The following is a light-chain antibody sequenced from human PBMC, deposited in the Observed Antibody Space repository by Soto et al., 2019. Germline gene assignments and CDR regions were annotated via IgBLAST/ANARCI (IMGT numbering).Light chain of an antibody. CDR1: QSVSSSY. CDR3: QQYNNWPPLT. V-gene: IGKV3-20*01. CDR2: GAS. Sequence: IVLTQSPGTQSLSPGGRATLSCRGSQSVSSSYLAWYQQKPCQAPRLLISGASSRATGIPDRFSGGGSGTDFTLTISSLQSEDFAVYYCQQYNNWPPLTFGGGTKWIS. J-gene: IGKJ4*01.